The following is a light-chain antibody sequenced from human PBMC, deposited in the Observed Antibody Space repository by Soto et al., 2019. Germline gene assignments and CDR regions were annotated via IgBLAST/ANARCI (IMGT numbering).Light chain of an antibody. CDR3: QQRTKWPLS. J-gene: IGKJ1*01. V-gene: IGKV3-11*01. Sequence: EIVLTQSPATLSLSPGERATLSCRASESISIYLAWYQQKPGQAPRLLINDASNRATGIPARFSGSGSGTDFTLTISSLEPEDFAVYYCQQRTKWPLSFGQGTKVGVK. CDR1: ESISIY. CDR2: DAS.